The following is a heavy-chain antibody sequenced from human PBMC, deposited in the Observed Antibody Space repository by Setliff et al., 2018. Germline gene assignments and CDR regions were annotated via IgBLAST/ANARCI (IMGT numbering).Heavy chain of an antibody. CDR1: GFTFDDYA. Sequence: PGGSLRLSCAASGFTFDDYAMHWVRQAPGKGLEWVSGISWNSGSIGYADSVKGRFTISRDNAKNSLYLQMNSLRAEDTALYYRAKDISGPEYSSSFGYYGMDVWGQGTTVTVSS. CDR3: AKDISGPEYSSSFGYYGMDV. CDR2: ISWNSGSI. J-gene: IGHJ6*02. D-gene: IGHD6-13*01. V-gene: IGHV3-9*01.